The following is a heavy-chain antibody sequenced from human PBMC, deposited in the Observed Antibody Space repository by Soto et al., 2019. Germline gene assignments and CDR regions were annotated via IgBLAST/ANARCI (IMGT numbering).Heavy chain of an antibody. D-gene: IGHD3-9*01. CDR2: IYYSGST. J-gene: IGHJ4*02. CDR3: ARTGGYFDWLPPYYIDD. V-gene: IGHV4-59*08. Sequence: PSETLSLTCTVSGGSISSYYWSWIRQPPGKGLEWIGYIYYSGSTNYNPSLKSRVTISVDTSKNQFSLKLSSVTAADTAVYYCARTGGYFDWLPPYYIDDWGQGTRVTVSS. CDR1: GGSISSYY.